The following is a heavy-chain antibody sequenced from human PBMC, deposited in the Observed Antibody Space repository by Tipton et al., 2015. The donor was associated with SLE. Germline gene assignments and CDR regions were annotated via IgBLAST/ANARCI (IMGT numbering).Heavy chain of an antibody. CDR3: APRQVDFDH. D-gene: IGHD2-15*01. J-gene: IGHJ4*02. CDR1: GFIFRTYT. Sequence: SLRLSCAASGFIFRTYTMNWVRQAPGKGLEWVSVISGAGDSTSYADSVKGRFTISRDNSKNTLYLQMDSLRGDDTAVYYCAPRQVDFDHWGQGTLVSVSS. V-gene: IGHV3-23*01. CDR2: ISGAGDST.